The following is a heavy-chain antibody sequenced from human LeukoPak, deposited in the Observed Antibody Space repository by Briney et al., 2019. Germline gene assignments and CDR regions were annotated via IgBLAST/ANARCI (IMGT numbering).Heavy chain of an antibody. V-gene: IGHV1-69*05. CDR3: ARVSPVDIAAAGPFDY. D-gene: IGHD6-13*01. CDR2: IIPIFGTA. J-gene: IGHJ4*02. Sequence: ASVKVSCKASGGTFSSYAISWVRQAPGQGLEWMGRIIPIFGTANYAQRFQGRVTITTDESTSTAYMGLSSLRSEDTAVYYCARVSPVDIAAAGPFDYWGQGTLVTVSS. CDR1: GGTFSSYA.